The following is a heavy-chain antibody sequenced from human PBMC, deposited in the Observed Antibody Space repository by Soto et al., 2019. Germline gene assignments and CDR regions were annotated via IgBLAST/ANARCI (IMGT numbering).Heavy chain of an antibody. Sequence: QVQLVESGGGVVQPGRSLRLSCAASGFTFSSYAMHWVRQAPGKGLEWVAVISYDGSNKYYADSVKGRFTISRDNSKNTLYLQMNSRRAEDTAVYYCARGKRDYDFWSGYSDWGQGTLVTVSS. CDR3: ARGKRDYDFWSGYSD. J-gene: IGHJ4*02. CDR2: ISYDGSNK. V-gene: IGHV3-30-3*01. CDR1: GFTFSSYA. D-gene: IGHD3-3*01.